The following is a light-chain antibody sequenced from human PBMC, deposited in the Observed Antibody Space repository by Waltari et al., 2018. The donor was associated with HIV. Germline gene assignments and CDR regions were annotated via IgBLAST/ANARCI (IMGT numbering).Light chain of an antibody. CDR1: SSDFHVSNH. CDR3: SSYTSINTLV. Sequence: QSALTQPASVSGSPGQSITISCTGTSSDFHVSNHVSWYQLHPDKAPKLIIFEVSDRPSGISSRFSGSRSGNTASLTISGLQAEDEADYYCSSYTSINTLVFGGGTKLTVL. CDR2: EVS. J-gene: IGLJ3*02. V-gene: IGLV2-14*01.